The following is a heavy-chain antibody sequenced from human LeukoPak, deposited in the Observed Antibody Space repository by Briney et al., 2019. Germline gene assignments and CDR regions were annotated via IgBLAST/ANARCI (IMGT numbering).Heavy chain of an antibody. D-gene: IGHD3-10*01. Sequence: GGSLRLSCAASGFTFSSYSMNWVRQAPGKGLEWVSSISSSSSYIYYADSVKGRFTISRDNAKNSLYLQMNSLRAEDTAVYYCARDRDPKPYGSGSSDAFDIWGQGTMVTVSS. CDR3: ARDRDPKPYGSGSSDAFDI. CDR2: ISSSSSYI. V-gene: IGHV3-21*01. CDR1: GFTFSSYS. J-gene: IGHJ3*02.